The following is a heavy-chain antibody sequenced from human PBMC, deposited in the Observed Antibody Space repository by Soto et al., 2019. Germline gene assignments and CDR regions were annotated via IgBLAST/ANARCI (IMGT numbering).Heavy chain of an antibody. V-gene: IGHV3-30*18. CDR3: AKDPNVDTAIFYYGMDV. D-gene: IGHD5-18*01. Sequence: GGSLRLSCAASGFTFSSYGMHWVRQAPGKGLEWVAVISYDGSNKYYADSVKGRFTISRDNSKNTLYLQMNSLRAEDTAVYYCAKDPNVDTAIFYYGMDVWGQGTTVTVSS. CDR1: GFTFSSYG. J-gene: IGHJ6*02. CDR2: ISYDGSNK.